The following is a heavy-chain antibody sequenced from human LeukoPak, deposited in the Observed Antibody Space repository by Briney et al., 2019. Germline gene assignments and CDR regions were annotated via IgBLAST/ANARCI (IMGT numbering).Heavy chain of an antibody. CDR3: AKFLPTHIVVANYYFDY. J-gene: IGHJ4*02. D-gene: IGHD2-21*01. CDR2: ISGSGGST. V-gene: IGHV3-23*01. CDR1: GFTFSSYA. Sequence: GGSLRLSCAASGFTFSSYAMSWVRPAPVMGLHWVSAISGSGGSTYYADSVKGRFTISRDNSKNTLYLQMNSLRAEDTAVYYCAKFLPTHIVVANYYFDYWGQGTLVTVSS.